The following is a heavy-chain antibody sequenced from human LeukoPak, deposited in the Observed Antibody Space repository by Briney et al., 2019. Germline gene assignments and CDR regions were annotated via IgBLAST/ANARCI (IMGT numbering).Heavy chain of an antibody. J-gene: IGHJ1*01. CDR1: GGSIRTYY. Sequence: SETLSLTCTVSGGSIRTYYWNWIRQPPGKGLEWIGYIYHSGSTNYNPSLQSRVTISVDTSKNQFSLNLNSVTAADTAVYYCARGGAARLHFQNWGQGTLVTVSS. CDR2: IYHSGST. V-gene: IGHV4-59*01. CDR3: ARGGAARLHFQN. D-gene: IGHD6-6*01.